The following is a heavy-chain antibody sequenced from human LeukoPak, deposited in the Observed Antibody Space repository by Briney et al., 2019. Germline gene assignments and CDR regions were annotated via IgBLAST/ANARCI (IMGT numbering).Heavy chain of an antibody. CDR2: LYYTGSA. J-gene: IGHJ5*02. CDR3: ARQGGSPDWFDP. D-gene: IGHD1-26*01. V-gene: IGHV4-39*01. Sequence: SETLSLTCTVSDGSIISAAYYWAWIRQSPGKGLEWIGGLYYTGSAYYNPSLKSRVTIFVDTSKKQFSLKLTSVTAGDTAVYYCARQGGSPDWFDPWGQGALVTVSS. CDR1: DGSIISAAYY.